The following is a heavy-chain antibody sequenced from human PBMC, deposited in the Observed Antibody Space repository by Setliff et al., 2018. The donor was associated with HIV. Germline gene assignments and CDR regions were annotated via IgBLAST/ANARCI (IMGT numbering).Heavy chain of an antibody. CDR3: ARVASLRYFDWLFPNDAFDI. V-gene: IGHV3-21*01. CDR2: ISSSSSYI. D-gene: IGHD3-9*01. J-gene: IGHJ3*02. CDR1: GFTFSSYS. Sequence: PGGSLRLSCAASGFTFSSYSMNWVRQAPGKGLEWVSSISSSSSYIYYADSVKGQFTISRDNAKNSLYLQMNSLRAEDTAVYYCARVASLRYFDWLFPNDAFDIWGQGTLVTVSS.